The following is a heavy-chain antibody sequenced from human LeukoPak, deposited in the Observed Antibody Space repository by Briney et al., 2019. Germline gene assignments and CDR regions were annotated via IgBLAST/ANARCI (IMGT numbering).Heavy chain of an antibody. CDR2: IYGSGGAS. Sequence: GGSLRLSCAASGFTFSTYTMNWVRQAPGKGLEWVSGIYGSGGASFYADSVKGRFTISRDNSQNTVFLQMDSLTDEDTALYYCAKDLRKDGIWDIDYWGQGTLVTVSS. D-gene: IGHD1-14*01. J-gene: IGHJ4*02. CDR1: GFTFSTYT. V-gene: IGHV3-23*01. CDR3: AKDLRKDGIWDIDY.